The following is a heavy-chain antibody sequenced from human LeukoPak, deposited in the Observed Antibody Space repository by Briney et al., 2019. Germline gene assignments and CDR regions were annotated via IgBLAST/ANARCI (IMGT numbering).Heavy chain of an antibody. CDR1: GFTFSSYA. J-gene: IGHJ4*02. V-gene: IGHV3-23*01. CDR2: ISGSGGST. Sequence: GGSLRLSCAASGFTFSSYAMSWVRQAPGKGLEWVSAISGSGGSTYYADSVKGRFTISRDNSKNTLYLQMNSLRAEDTAVYYCARGSYDFWSGDDYWGQGTLVTVSS. CDR3: ARGSYDFWSGDDY. D-gene: IGHD3-3*01.